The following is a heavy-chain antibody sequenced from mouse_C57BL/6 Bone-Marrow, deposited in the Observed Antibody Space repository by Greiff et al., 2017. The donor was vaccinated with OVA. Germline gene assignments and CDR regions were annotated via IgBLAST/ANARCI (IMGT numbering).Heavy chain of an antibody. D-gene: IGHD2-4*01. CDR2: IHPSDSDT. V-gene: IGHV1-74*01. Sequence: QVQLQQPGAELVKPGASVKVSCKASGYTFTSYWMHWVKQRPGQGLEWIGRIHPSDSDTNYNQKFKGKATLTVDKSSSTAYMQLSSLTSEDSAVYYCTRSSIYYDYDWYFDVWGTGTTVTVSS. CDR1: GYTFTSYW. J-gene: IGHJ1*03. CDR3: TRSSIYYDYDWYFDV.